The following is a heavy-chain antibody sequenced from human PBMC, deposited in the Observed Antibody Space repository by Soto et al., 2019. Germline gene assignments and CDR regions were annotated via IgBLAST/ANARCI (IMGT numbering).Heavy chain of an antibody. Sequence: GGSLRLSCAASGFTFSSYAMSWVRQAPGKGLEWVSAISGSGGSTYYADSVKGRFTISRDNSKNTLYLQMNSLGAEDTAVYYCAKAAFYYGSGSYYKAEMSWFDPWGQGTLVTVSS. D-gene: IGHD3-10*01. CDR2: ISGSGGST. CDR1: GFTFSSYA. CDR3: AKAAFYYGSGSYYKAEMSWFDP. V-gene: IGHV3-23*01. J-gene: IGHJ5*02.